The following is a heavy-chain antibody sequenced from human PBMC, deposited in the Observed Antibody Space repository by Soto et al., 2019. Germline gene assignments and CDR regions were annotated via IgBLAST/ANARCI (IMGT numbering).Heavy chain of an antibody. D-gene: IGHD4-17*01. V-gene: IGHV1-3*01. J-gene: IGHJ4*02. CDR3: ARGPPQDYGVDY. CDR2: INGGNGNT. CDR1: GNTVPNYA. Sequence: GASVKVSCKASGNTVPNYAIHWVRQAPGQRLEWMGWINGGNGNTKYSQKFQGRVTMTRNTSISTTYMELSSLRSEDTAVYYCARGPPQDYGVDYWGQGTLVTVSS.